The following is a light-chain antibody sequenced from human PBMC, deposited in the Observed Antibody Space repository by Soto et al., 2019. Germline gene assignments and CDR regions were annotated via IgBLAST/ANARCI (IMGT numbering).Light chain of an antibody. Sequence: QSALTQPASVSGSPGQSITISCTGTSSDVGGYNYVSWYQQHPGKVPKLMIYEVSNRPSGVSDRFSASKSGNTASLTISGLQAEDEADYYCSSYTSSSTSIFGGGTKLTVL. CDR3: SSYTSSSTSI. V-gene: IGLV2-14*01. J-gene: IGLJ2*01. CDR1: SSDVGGYNY. CDR2: EVS.